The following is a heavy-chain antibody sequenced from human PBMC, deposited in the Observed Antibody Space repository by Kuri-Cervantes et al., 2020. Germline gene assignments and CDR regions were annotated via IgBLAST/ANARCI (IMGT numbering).Heavy chain of an antibody. Sequence: ASVKVSCKASGYTFTSYGISWVRQAPGQGLEWMGWISAYNGNTNYAQKLQGRVTMTTDTSTSTAYMELRSLRSDDTAVYYCARYKPVRGVLYGMDVWGQGTTVTVSS. CDR3: ARYKPVRGVLYGMDV. V-gene: IGHV1-18*01. CDR2: ISAYNGNT. J-gene: IGHJ6*02. D-gene: IGHD3-10*01. CDR1: GYTFTSYG.